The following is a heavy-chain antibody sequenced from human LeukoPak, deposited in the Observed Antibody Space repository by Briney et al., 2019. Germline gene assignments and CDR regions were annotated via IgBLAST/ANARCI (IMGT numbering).Heavy chain of an antibody. CDR3: ARRNWENWYFDL. CDR2: IYYGGNT. Sequence: SETLSLTCTVSGGSISSYYWSWIRQPPGKGLEWIGYIYYGGNTNSNPSLKSRVTISVDTSKNQFSLKLSSVTAADTAVYYCARRNWENWYFDLWGRGTLVTVSS. D-gene: IGHD7-27*01. J-gene: IGHJ2*01. V-gene: IGHV4-59*08. CDR1: GGSISSYY.